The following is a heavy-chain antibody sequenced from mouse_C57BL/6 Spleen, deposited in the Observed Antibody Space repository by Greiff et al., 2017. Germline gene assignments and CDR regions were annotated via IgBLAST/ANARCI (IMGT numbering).Heavy chain of an antibody. V-gene: IGHV5-17*01. Sequence: EVKVVEPGGGLVKPGGSLKLSCAASGFTFSDYGMHWVRQAPETGLEWVAYISSGSSTIYYADTVKGRFTISRDNAKNTLFLQMTSLRAEDTSMYYCARPPVVAKGEVFGYWGQGTTLTVSS. D-gene: IGHD1-1*01. J-gene: IGHJ2*01. CDR2: ISSGSSTI. CDR1: GFTFSDYG. CDR3: ARPPVVAKGEVFGY.